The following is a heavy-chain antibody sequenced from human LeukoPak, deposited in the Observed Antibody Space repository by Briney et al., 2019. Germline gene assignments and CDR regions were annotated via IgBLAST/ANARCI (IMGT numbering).Heavy chain of an antibody. CDR3: ARDKSSSSSFYHGVDV. J-gene: IGHJ6*02. D-gene: IGHD6-6*01. CDR1: GFTFSTYA. CDR2: TSYDGSNK. Sequence: PGGSLRLSCTASGFTFSTYAVSWVRQAPGKGLEWVAVTSYDGSNKYYADSVKGRFTISRDNSKNTLYLQMNSLRTEDTAVYFCARDKSSSSSFYHGVDVWGQGTTVTVSS. V-gene: IGHV3-30*03.